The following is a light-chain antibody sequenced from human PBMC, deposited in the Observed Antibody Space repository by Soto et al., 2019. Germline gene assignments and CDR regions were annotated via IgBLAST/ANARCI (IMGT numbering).Light chain of an antibody. Sequence: EIVLTQSPATLSLSPGERATLSCRASQSVSSYLAWYQQKPGQAPRLLIYDASNRATGIPARFSGSGSGTDFTLPISSLEPEDFAVYYCQQRSTWLMYTFGQGTKLEIK. CDR3: QQRSTWLMYT. V-gene: IGKV3-11*01. CDR2: DAS. J-gene: IGKJ2*01. CDR1: QSVSSY.